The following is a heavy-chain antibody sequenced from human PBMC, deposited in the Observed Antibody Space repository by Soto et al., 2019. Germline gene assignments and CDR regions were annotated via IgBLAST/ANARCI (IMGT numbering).Heavy chain of an antibody. V-gene: IGHV3-53*04. CDR2: IYSGGST. CDR3: ERGTVKRSFDY. CDR1: GFTVSSNY. D-gene: IGHD4-17*01. J-gene: IGHJ4*02. Sequence: EVQLVESGGGLVQPGGSLRLSCAASGFTVSSNYMSWVRQAPGKGLEGVSVIYSGGSTYYADSVKGRFTISRHNSKNTLYLQMNSLRAEDTAVYYCERGTVKRSFDYWGQGTLVTVSS.